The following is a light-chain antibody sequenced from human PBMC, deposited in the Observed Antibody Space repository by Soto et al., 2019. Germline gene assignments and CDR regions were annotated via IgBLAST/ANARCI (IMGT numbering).Light chain of an antibody. CDR2: DVS. CDR1: SSDVGGYNY. CDR3: CSYAGRYTYV. J-gene: IGLJ1*01. Sequence: QSALTQPRSVSGSPGQSVTISCTGTSSDVGGYNYVSWYQQHPGKAPKFMIYDVSKRPSGVPDRFSGSKSGNTASLTISGXXXXXXXXXXCCSYAGRYTYVFGTGTKVTVL. V-gene: IGLV2-11*01.